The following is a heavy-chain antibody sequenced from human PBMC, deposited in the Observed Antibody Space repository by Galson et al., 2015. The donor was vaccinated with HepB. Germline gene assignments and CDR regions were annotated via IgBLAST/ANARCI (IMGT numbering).Heavy chain of an antibody. V-gene: IGHV3-21*01. Sequence: SLRLSCAASGFTFSRYNMNWVRQALGKGLEWVSSISRDSLYITNADSVKGRVTISRDNAKNSLYLQMHRLRAEDTAVYYCARGVRGEFEKYESDPYYYYYGMDVWGHGITVIVSS. CDR3: ARGVRGEFEKYESDPYYYYYGMDV. CDR1: GFTFSRYN. CDR2: ISRDSLYI. J-gene: IGHJ6*02. D-gene: IGHD2-21*01.